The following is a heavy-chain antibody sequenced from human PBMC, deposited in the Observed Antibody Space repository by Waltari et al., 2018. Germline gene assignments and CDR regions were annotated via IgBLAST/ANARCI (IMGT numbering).Heavy chain of an antibody. J-gene: IGHJ4*02. D-gene: IGHD6-19*01. V-gene: IGHV4-59*01. CDR3: ARGSGWYYY. CDR2: ISNRWST. CDR1: GGSISSYY. Sequence: QVQLQESGPGLVKPSETLSLTCTVSGGSISSYYWSWIRQPPGKGLEGIGYISNRWSTNYNPSLKRRVTIAVDTAKNQFSLKLSSVTAADTAMYYCARGSGWYYYWGQGTLVTVSS.